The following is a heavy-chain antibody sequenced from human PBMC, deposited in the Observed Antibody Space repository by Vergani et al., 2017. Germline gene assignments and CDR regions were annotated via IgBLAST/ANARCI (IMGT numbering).Heavy chain of an antibody. D-gene: IGHD3-3*01. V-gene: IGHV3-7*01. CDR1: GFTFSSYW. J-gene: IGHJ6*03. CDR3: AREFXFWSGYYTGHYYYYMAV. CDR2: IKQGGSEK. Sequence: EVQLVESGGGLVQPGGSLRLSCAASGFTFSSYWMSWVRQAPGKGLEWVANIKQGGSEKYYVDSVKGRFTISRDNAKNSLYLQMNSLRAEDTAVYYCAREFXFWSGYYTGHYYYYMAVWGKGTTVTVSS.